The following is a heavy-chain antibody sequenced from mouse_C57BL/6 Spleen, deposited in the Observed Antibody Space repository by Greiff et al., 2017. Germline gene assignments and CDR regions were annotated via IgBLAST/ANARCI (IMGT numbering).Heavy chain of an antibody. CDR3: ARGDYYYAMDY. J-gene: IGHJ4*01. CDR1: GYTFTSYW. Sequence: VQLQQSGAELAKPGASVKLSCKASGYTFTSYWMHWVKQRPGQGLEWIGYINPSSGYTTYNQKFKDKDTLTADKSSSTAYMQLSSLTYEDSAVYYCARGDYYYAMDYWGQGTSVTVSS. CDR2: INPSSGYT. V-gene: IGHV1-7*01.